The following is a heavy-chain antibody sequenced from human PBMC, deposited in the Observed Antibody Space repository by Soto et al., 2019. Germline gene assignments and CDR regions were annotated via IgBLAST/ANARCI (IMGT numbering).Heavy chain of an antibody. CDR1: GGTFSSYA. CDR2: IIPIFGTA. Sequence: QMQLVQSGAEVKKPGSSVKVSCKASGGTFSSYAISWVRQAPGQGLEWMGGIIPIFGTANYAQKFQGRVTITADESTSTAYMELSSLRSEDTAVYYCARRGPILGELSGDYYYYGMDVWGQGTTVTVSS. V-gene: IGHV1-69*01. CDR3: ARRGPILGELSGDYYYYGMDV. J-gene: IGHJ6*02. D-gene: IGHD3-16*02.